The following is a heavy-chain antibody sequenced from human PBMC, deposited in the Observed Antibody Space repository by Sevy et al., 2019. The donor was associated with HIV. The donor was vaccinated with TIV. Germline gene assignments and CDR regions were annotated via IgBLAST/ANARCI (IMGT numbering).Heavy chain of an antibody. CDR2: IWYDGSNK. D-gene: IGHD4-4*01. V-gene: IGHV3-33*01. J-gene: IGHJ4*02. Sequence: GGSLRLSCAASGFTFSSHGMHWVRQAPGKGLEWVAVIWYDGSNKYYAASVKGRFTISRDNSKSTLFQQINSLRAEGTGVYYCAGDKDYSNYLPDYWGQGTLVTVSS. CDR3: AGDKDYSNYLPDY. CDR1: GFTFSSHG.